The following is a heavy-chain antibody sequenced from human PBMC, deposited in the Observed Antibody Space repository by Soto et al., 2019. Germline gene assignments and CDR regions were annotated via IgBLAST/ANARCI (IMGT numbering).Heavy chain of an antibody. CDR1: GLIFSDYH. Sequence: EVQLVESGGGLVQPGGSLRLSCAASGLIFSDYHMDWVRQAPGKGLEWVGRIRRKENSYTTEYAASVKGRFTISRADSKNSLYLQMNSLKSEDTAVYYCAMLGGWSGGSSGMDVWGQGTTVTVSS. D-gene: IGHD6-19*01. CDR3: AMLGGWSGGSSGMDV. CDR2: IRRKENSYTT. V-gene: IGHV3-72*01. J-gene: IGHJ6*02.